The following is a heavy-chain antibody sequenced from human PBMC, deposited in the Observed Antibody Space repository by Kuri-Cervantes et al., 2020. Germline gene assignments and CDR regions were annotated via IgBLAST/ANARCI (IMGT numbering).Heavy chain of an antibody. CDR3: ARDPFGDDEDY. CDR1: GGSISSGGYY. Sequence: SCTVSGGSISSGGYYWSWIRQHPGKGLEWIGYIYYGGSTYYNPSLKSRVTISVDTSKNQFSLKLSSVTAADTAVYYCARDPFGDDEDYRGQGTLVTVSS. J-gene: IGHJ4*02. V-gene: IGHV4-31*02. CDR2: IYYGGST. D-gene: IGHD3-16*01.